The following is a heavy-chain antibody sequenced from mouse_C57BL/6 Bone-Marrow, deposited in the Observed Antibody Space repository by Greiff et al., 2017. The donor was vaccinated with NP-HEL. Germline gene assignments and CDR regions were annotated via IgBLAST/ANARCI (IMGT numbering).Heavy chain of an antibody. J-gene: IGHJ2*01. D-gene: IGHD2-3*01. V-gene: IGHV1-54*01. CDR1: GYAFTNYL. CDR2: INPGSGGT. CDR3: ARYADGSDY. Sequence: VQLQQSGAELVRPGTSVKVSCKASGYAFTNYLIEWVKQRPGQGLEWIGVINPGSGGTNYNEKFKGKATLTADKSSSTAYMQLSSLTSEDSAVYFCARYADGSDYWGQGTTLTVSS.